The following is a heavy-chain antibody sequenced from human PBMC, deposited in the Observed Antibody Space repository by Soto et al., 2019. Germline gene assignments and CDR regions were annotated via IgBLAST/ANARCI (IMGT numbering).Heavy chain of an antibody. V-gene: IGHV3-53*01. D-gene: IGHD2-15*01. CDR3: AREAQDLGDVGFDY. CDR1: WFTVSTNY. CDR2: IYSGDKT. Sequence: PGGSLRLSCAASWFTVSTNYMSWVRQAPGKGLEWVSVIYSGDKTSYADSVKGRFTISRDNSKNTLYLQMNSLRAEDTAVYYCAREAQDLGDVGFDYWGQGTLVTVS. J-gene: IGHJ4*02.